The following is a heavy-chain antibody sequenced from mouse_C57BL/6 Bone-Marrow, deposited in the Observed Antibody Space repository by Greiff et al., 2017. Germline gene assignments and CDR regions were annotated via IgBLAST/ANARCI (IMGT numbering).Heavy chain of an antibody. D-gene: IGHD2-4*01. V-gene: IGHV1-22*01. J-gene: IGHJ3*01. CDR1: GYTFTDYN. CDR3: ARRFYYDYDALFAY. Sequence: VVEPGASVKMSCKASGYTFTDYNMHWVKQSHGKSLEWIGYINPNNGGTSYNQKFKGKATLTVNKSSSTAYMELRSLTSEDSAVYYCARRFYYDYDALFAYWGQGTLVTVSA. CDR2: INPNNGGT.